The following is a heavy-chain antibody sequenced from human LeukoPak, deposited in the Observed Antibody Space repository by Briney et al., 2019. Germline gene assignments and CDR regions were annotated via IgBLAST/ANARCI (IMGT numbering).Heavy chain of an antibody. Sequence: PTASVKVSCKASGYTFTSYGISWVRQAPGQGLEWMGWISAYNGNTNYAQKLQGRVTMTTDTSTSTAYMELRSLRSDYMAVYYCTREGAWGWNQNYYYIDVGGKGTTVTVPS. V-gene: IGHV1-18*03. CDR3: TREGAWGWNQNYYYIDV. CDR1: GYTFTSYG. D-gene: IGHD1-1*01. CDR2: ISAYNGNT. J-gene: IGHJ6*03.